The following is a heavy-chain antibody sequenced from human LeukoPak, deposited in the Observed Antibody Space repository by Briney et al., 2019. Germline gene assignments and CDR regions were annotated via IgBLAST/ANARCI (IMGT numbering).Heavy chain of an antibody. CDR3: ARGGVVVPAAILY. V-gene: IGHV3-30*04. CDR1: GFTFSSYA. D-gene: IGHD2-2*01. J-gene: IGHJ4*02. Sequence: AARTLRLSCAASGFTFSSYAMHRVGQAPGKGLEWVAVISYDGSNKYYADSVKGRFTISRDDSKNTLYLQMNSLRAEDTAVYYCARGGVVVPAAILYWGQGTLVTVSS. CDR2: ISYDGSNK.